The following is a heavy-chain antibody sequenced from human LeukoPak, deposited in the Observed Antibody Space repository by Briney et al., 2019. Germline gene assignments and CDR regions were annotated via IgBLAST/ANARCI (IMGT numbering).Heavy chain of an antibody. V-gene: IGHV4-59*01. CDR1: GGSIRSYY. Sequence: PSETLSLTCTVSGGSIRSYYWSWIRQPPGKGLEWIRYIYYSGSTNYNPSLKSRVTISVNTPKNQFSLKLSSVTSADTAVYYCARTLTAMGHNWFDPWGQGTLVTVSS. D-gene: IGHD5-18*01. CDR3: ARTLTAMGHNWFDP. J-gene: IGHJ5*02. CDR2: IYYSGST.